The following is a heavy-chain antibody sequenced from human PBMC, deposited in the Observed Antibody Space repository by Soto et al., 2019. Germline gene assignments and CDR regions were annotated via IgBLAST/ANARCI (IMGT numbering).Heavy chain of an antibody. J-gene: IGHJ4*02. Sequence: QVQLVESGGGVVQPGRSLRLSCAASGFTFSTYGMHWVRQAPGKGLEWVAITWFDGSNKFYADSVKGRFTISRDNSKNTLYLQMNSLRAEDTAVYYCARDLTANGDLHFGYRGQGTLVTVPS. D-gene: IGHD4-17*01. V-gene: IGHV3-33*01. CDR2: TWFDGSNK. CDR1: GFTFSTYG. CDR3: ARDLTANGDLHFGY.